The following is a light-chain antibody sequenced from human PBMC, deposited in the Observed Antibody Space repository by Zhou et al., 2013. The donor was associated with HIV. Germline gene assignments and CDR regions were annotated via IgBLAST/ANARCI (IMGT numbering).Light chain of an antibody. CDR1: QDLSDS. J-gene: IGKJ3*01. CDR3: RHYDSAPRFP. CDR2: AAS. Sequence: DIQMTQSPSSLSASVGDRVTITCRASQDLSDSLAWYQQKPGKAPRLLLYAASRLQSGVPSRFSGSGSGTDYTLTISGLQPEDFATYYCRHYDSAPRFPFGPGTKV. V-gene: IGKV1-NL1*01.